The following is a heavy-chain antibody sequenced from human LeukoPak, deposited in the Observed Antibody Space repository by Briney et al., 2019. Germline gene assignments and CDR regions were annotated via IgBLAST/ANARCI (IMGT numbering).Heavy chain of an antibody. V-gene: IGHV4-31*02. D-gene: IGHD6-13*01. CDR1: GGPISVGGHH. CDR3: ARDIGAAAAGIGAFDM. Sequence: SQTLSLTSTVSGGPISVGGHHWSWIRQHPGKGLEWIGYIYYSGSTYYNPSLRSRVTISVDTSKNQFSLNLSSVTAADTAVYYCARDIGAAAAGIGAFDMWGQGTMAIVSS. CDR2: IYYSGST. J-gene: IGHJ3*02.